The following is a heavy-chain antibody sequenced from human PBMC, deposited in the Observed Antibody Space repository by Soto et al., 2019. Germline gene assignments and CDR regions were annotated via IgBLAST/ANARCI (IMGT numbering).Heavy chain of an antibody. CDR2: IRAYNGNT. Sequence: ASAQVSCRASGYTFTSYGIRWVRQPPGQGLEWMGWIRAYNGNTNYAQKLQGRVTMTTDTTTSTAYMELRSLRSVDTAVYYCARDAPTSYYDFWTANWFDPWGQGTLVTVSS. V-gene: IGHV1-18*01. CDR1: GYTFTSYG. CDR3: ARDAPTSYYDFWTANWFDP. J-gene: IGHJ5*02. D-gene: IGHD3-3*01.